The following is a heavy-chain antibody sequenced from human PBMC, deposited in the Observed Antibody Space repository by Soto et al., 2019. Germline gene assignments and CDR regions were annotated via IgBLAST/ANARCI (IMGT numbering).Heavy chain of an antibody. D-gene: IGHD6-13*01. Sequence: PGESLKISCNGSGYSFTSYWISWVRQMPGKGLEWMGRIDPSDSYTNYSPSFQGHVTISADKSISTAYLQWSSLKASDTAMYYCARHLRIAAPDWYFDYWGQGTLVTVSS. CDR1: GYSFTSYW. CDR3: ARHLRIAAPDWYFDY. J-gene: IGHJ4*02. V-gene: IGHV5-10-1*01. CDR2: IDPSDSYT.